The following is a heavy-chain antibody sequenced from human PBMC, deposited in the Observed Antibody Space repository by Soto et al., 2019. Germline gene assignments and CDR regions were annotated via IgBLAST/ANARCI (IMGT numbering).Heavy chain of an antibody. J-gene: IGHJ4*02. CDR2: INPLTGGP. V-gene: IGHV1-2*02. Sequence: QVQLVQSGAEVKKPGASVKVSCKASGYTFTAYYLHWVRQAPGQGLEWMGWINPLTGGPDYAQRFQDRVTMTRDTSINTVYMQLSSLTSDDTAIYYCARQQDRGIMAAGFDFWGQGTLVTVSS. CDR3: ARQQDRGIMAAGFDF. CDR1: GYTFTAYY. D-gene: IGHD6-13*01.